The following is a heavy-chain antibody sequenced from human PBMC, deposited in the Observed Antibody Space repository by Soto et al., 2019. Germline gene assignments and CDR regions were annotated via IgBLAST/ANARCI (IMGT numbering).Heavy chain of an antibody. D-gene: IGHD5-18*01. CDR2: IYTSGST. CDR3: ARDYLLTAMANYYYYGMDV. Sequence: LSLTCTVSGGSISSYYWSWIRQPAGKGLEWIGRIYTSGSTNYNPSLKSRVTMSVDTSKNQFSLKLSSVTAADTAVYYCARDYLLTAMANYYYYGMDVWGQGTTVTVSS. CDR1: GGSISSYY. J-gene: IGHJ6*02. V-gene: IGHV4-4*07.